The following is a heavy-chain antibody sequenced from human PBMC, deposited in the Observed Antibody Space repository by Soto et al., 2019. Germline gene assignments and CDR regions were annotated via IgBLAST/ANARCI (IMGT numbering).Heavy chain of an antibody. Sequence: GASVKVSCKASGYTFTSYDINWVRQATGQGLEWMGWMNPNSGNTGYAQKFQGRVTMTRNTSISTAYMELSSLRSEDTAVYYCARGPDPADPPDYWGQGTLVTVSS. V-gene: IGHV1-8*01. CDR1: GYTFTSYD. J-gene: IGHJ4*02. CDR3: ARGPDPADPPDY. CDR2: MNPNSGNT.